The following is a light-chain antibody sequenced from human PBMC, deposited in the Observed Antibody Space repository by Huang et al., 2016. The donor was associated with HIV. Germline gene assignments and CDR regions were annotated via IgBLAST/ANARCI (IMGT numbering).Light chain of an antibody. V-gene: IGKV1-5*03. CDR1: QNINRG. CDR2: KAS. CDR3: QQYNNYSRT. Sequence: DIQMTQFPSSLSASVGDRVTISCRDSQNINRGLAWYQQKPGKSPKVLIYKASSLESGVPSRFSGSGSGTEFTLTISSLQPDDSAIYYCQQYNNYSRTVGQGTKLEIK. J-gene: IGKJ2*01.